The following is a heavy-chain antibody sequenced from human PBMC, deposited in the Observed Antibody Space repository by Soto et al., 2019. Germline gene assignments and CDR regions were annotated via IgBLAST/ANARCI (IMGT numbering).Heavy chain of an antibody. V-gene: IGHV3-23*01. Sequence: PMGSLRLSCAASGFTFSSYAMSWVRQAPGKGLEWVSAISGSGGSTYYADSVKGRFTISRDNSKNTLYLQMNSLRAEDTAVYYCAKAGEPRNWFDPWGQGTLVTVSS. J-gene: IGHJ5*02. CDR1: GFTFSSYA. CDR3: AKAGEPRNWFDP. CDR2: ISGSGGST. D-gene: IGHD3-10*01.